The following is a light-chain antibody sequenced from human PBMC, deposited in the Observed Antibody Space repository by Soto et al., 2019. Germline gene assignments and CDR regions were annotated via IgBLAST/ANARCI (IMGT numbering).Light chain of an antibody. CDR1: SSDVGSYNL. CDR2: EGS. Sequence: QSVLTQPASVSGSPGQSITISFTGTSSDVGSYNLVSWYQQHPGKAPKLVIYEGSKRPSGVSNRFSGSKSGNTASLTISGLQAEDEADYYCCSYAGSSTFYVFGTGTKVTVL. CDR3: CSYAGSSTFYV. V-gene: IGLV2-23*01. J-gene: IGLJ1*01.